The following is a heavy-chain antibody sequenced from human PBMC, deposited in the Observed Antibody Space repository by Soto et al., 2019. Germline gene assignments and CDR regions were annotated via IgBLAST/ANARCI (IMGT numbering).Heavy chain of an antibody. CDR2: IYWDDDK. Sequence: QITLKESGPPLVKPTQTLTLTCTFSGFSLSTSGVGVGWIRQPPGKALQWLALIYWDDDKRYSPSLKSRRTIPKDTSKDQVVLTMSNMDPVDTATYYGAHLEFSSGWYRNWFDPWGQGILVTVSS. J-gene: IGHJ5*02. CDR1: GFSLSTSGVG. CDR3: AHLEFSSGWYRNWFDP. V-gene: IGHV2-5*02. D-gene: IGHD6-19*01.